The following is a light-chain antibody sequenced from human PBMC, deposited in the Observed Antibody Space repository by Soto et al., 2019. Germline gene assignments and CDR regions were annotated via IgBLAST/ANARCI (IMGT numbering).Light chain of an antibody. CDR1: QDITSR. CDR2: DAS. Sequence: DIQMTQSPSFVSASVGDTVTITCQASQDITSRLNWYQQKPGKAPNLLIDDASHLETGVPSRISRSASTTYFTPTISHLQPEDITTYCYQKNRCVPQFGAGTKVDF. CDR3: QKNRCVPQ. J-gene: IGKJ3*01. V-gene: IGKV1-33*01.